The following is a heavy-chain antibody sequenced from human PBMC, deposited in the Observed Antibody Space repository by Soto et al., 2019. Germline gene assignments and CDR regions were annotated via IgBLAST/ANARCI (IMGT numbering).Heavy chain of an antibody. J-gene: IGHJ4*02. CDR3: ARLKSGRRWLQPITSQFDD. Sequence: SETLSLTCTVSGGSISSYYWSWIRQPPGKGLEWIGYIYYSGSTNYNPSLKSRVTISVDTSKNQFSLKLSSVTAADTAVYYCARLKSGRRWLQPITSQFDDWGQGTLVTVSS. CDR2: IYYSGST. V-gene: IGHV4-59*08. D-gene: IGHD5-12*01. CDR1: GGSISSYY.